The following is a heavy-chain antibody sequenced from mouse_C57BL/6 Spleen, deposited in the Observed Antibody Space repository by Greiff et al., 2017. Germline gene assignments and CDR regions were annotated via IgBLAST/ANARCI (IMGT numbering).Heavy chain of an antibody. CDR2: IYPGDGDT. D-gene: IGHD1-1*01. V-gene: IGHV1-80*01. J-gene: IGHJ2*01. CDR3: ARLSGSSRAFDY. Sequence: QVQLQQSGAELVKPGASVKISCKASGYAFSSYWMNWVKQRPGKGLEWIGQIYPGDGDTNYNGKFKGKATLTADKSSSTSYMQLSSLTSEDSAVYFCARLSGSSRAFDYWGQGTTLTVSS. CDR1: GYAFSSYW.